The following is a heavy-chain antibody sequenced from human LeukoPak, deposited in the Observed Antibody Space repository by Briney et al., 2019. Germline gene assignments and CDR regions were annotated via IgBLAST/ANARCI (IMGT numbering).Heavy chain of an antibody. CDR3: ARESTYYDISIPDPSMDV. V-gene: IGHV3-21*01. J-gene: IGHJ6*03. CDR2: ISSSSSYI. CDR1: GFTFSSYS. Sequence: PGGSLRLSCAASGFTFSSYSMNWVRQAPGKGLEWVSSISSSSSYIYYADSVKGRFTISRDNAKNSLYLQMNSLRAEDTAVYYCARESTYYDISIPDPSMDVWGKGTTVTVSS. D-gene: IGHD3-9*01.